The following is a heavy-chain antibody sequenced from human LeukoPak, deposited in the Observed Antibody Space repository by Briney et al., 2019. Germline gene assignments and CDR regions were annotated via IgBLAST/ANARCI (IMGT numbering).Heavy chain of an antibody. CDR2: IRSKAYRGTT. CDR1: GFTFGVHA. CDR3: ARGPIQLWMHNAMDV. D-gene: IGHD5-18*01. J-gene: IGHJ6*02. V-gene: IGHV3-49*04. Sequence: PGGSLRLSCTGSGFTFGVHAMSWVRQAPGKGLEWVGFIRSKAYRGTTEYAASLKGRFTISRDDSPSIAYLQMNSLRTEETAVYYCARGPIQLWMHNAMDVWGQGTTVTVSS.